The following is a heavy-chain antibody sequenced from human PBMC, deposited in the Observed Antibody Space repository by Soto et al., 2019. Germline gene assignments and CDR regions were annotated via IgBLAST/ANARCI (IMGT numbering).Heavy chain of an antibody. CDR1: GGSTSSGYYY. CDR2: INYSGST. CDR3: AASGPYYYYGMDV. V-gene: IGHV4-30-4*01. J-gene: IGHJ6*02. Sequence: SETLSLTCSVSGGSTSSGYYYWSWIRQPPGKGLEWIGYINYSGSTYYNPSLKSRVTISVDTSKNQVSLKLSSVTAADTAVYYCAASGPYYYYGMDVWGQGTTVTVSS. D-gene: IGHD6-6*01.